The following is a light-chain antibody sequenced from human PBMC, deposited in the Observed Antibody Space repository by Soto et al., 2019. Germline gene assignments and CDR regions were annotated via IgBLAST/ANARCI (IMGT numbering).Light chain of an antibody. CDR2: DAS. V-gene: IGKV3-11*01. J-gene: IGKJ4*01. CDR3: QQRHNWPLT. Sequence: EIVLTLSLATLSLSTGEGATLSCRASQSVSSYLAWYQQKPGQAPRLLIYDASSRATGIPARFGGSGSGTDFTLTISSLEPEDFAVYYCQQRHNWPLTFGGGTMVDVK. CDR1: QSVSSY.